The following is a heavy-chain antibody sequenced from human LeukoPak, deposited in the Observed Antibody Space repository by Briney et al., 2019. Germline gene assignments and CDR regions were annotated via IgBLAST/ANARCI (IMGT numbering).Heavy chain of an antibody. CDR3: ARDKIEGPTKLDY. CDR2: IKQDESEK. D-gene: IGHD1-1*01. Sequence: WGSLRLSCAASGFTFSSYWMSWVRQAPGKGLEWVANIKQDESEKYYVDSLKGRFTISRDNAKNSLYLQMNSLRAEDTAVYYCARDKIEGPTKLDYWGQGILVTVSS. CDR1: GFTFSSYW. J-gene: IGHJ4*02. V-gene: IGHV3-7*01.